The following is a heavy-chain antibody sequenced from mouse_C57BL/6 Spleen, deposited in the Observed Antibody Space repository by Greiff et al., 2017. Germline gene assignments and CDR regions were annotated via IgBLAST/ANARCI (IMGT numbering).Heavy chain of an antibody. Sequence: VQLQQSGAELMKPGASVKLSCKATGYTFTGYWIEWVKQRPGHGLEWIGEIFPGSGCTNYNEKFKGKATFTADTSSNTAYMQLSSLTTEDSAIYYCAGGFYYGSSWAYWGQGTLVTVSA. V-gene: IGHV1-9*01. CDR2: IFPGSGCT. J-gene: IGHJ3*01. D-gene: IGHD1-1*01. CDR1: GYTFTGYW. CDR3: AGGFYYGSSWAY.